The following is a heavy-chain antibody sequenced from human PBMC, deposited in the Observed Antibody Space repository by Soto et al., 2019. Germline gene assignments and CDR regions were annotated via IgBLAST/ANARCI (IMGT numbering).Heavy chain of an antibody. CDR2: IFYSGTT. D-gene: IGHD1-1*01. Sequence: QVQLQESGPGLVKPSQTLSLTCTVSGGSISSGGYFWSWIRQPPGKGLEWIGNIFYSGTTYYNPSLQNRVTISVDTAKNPFSLKLSSVTAADTAVFFCARGVLYWGQGTLVTVSS. CDR1: GGSISSGGYF. J-gene: IGHJ4*02. CDR3: ARGVLY. V-gene: IGHV4-30-4*08.